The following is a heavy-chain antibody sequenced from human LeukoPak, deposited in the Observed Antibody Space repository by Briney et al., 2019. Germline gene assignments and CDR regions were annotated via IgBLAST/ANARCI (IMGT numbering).Heavy chain of an antibody. J-gene: IGHJ4*02. V-gene: IGHV1-18*01. Sequence: ASVKVSCRASGYTFTGYGISWVRQAPGQGLEWMGWISAYNGNTNYAQKLQGRVTMTTDTSTSTAYMELRSLRSDDTAVYYCARVLGYSYGYAFDYWGQGTLVTVSS. CDR1: GYTFTGYG. CDR2: ISAYNGNT. D-gene: IGHD5-18*01. CDR3: ARVLGYSYGYAFDY.